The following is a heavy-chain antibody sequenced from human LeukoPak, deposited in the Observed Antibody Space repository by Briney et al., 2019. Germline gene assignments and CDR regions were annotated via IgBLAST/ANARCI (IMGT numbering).Heavy chain of an antibody. CDR1: DYTFTNYG. CDR2: ISTDSGNT. J-gene: IGHJ4*02. D-gene: IGHD4-11*01. CDR3: AKDETVTEIFDY. V-gene: IGHV1-18*01. Sequence: ASVKVSCKASDYTFTNYGITWLRQAPGQGLEWMGWISTDSGNTNYAQKLQDRITMTTDTSTSTAYMELRSLRSDDTAVYYCAKDETVTEIFDYWGQGTLVTVSS.